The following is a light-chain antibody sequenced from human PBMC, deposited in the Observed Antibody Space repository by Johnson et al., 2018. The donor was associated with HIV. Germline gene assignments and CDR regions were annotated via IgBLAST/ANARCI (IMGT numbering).Light chain of an antibody. CDR3: GTWDSGLSAGV. J-gene: IGLJ1*01. CDR1: SSNIGNNY. CDR2: DNN. Sequence: QSVLTQPPSVSAAPGQKVTISCSGSSSNIGNNYVSWYQQLPGTAPKLLIYDNNKRPSGIPDRFSGSKSGTSATLGITGLQTGDEADYYCGTWDSGLSAGVFGTGTKFTGL. V-gene: IGLV1-51*01.